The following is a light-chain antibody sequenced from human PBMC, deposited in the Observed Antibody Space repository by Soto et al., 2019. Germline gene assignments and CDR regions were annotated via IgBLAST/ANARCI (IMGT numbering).Light chain of an antibody. Sequence: DIQMTQSPSSLSASVGDRVTITCRASQGISNYLAWYHQKPGKVPTLLIYAASTLQSAVPPRFSGSGSGTEFTSTISSLQAEDGVTYYCQKYNSGPFTFGHGTKVDI. CDR3: QKYNSGPFT. CDR1: QGISNY. V-gene: IGKV1-27*01. CDR2: AAS. J-gene: IGKJ3*01.